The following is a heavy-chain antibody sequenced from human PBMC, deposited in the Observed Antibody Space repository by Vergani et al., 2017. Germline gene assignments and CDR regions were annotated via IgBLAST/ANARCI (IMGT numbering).Heavy chain of an antibody. CDR1: GGSISSGDYY. D-gene: IGHD3-22*01. V-gene: IGHV4-30-4*01. CDR2: IYYSGST. J-gene: IGHJ3*02. CDR3: AREAHYYDSSGYYCRAFDI. Sequence: QVQLQESGPGLVKPSQTLSLTCTVSGGSISSGDYYWSWIRQPPGKGLEWIGYIYYSGSTYSNPSLKSRVTISVDTSKNQFSLKLSSVTAADTAVYYCAREAHYYDSSGYYCRAFDIWGQGTMVTVSS.